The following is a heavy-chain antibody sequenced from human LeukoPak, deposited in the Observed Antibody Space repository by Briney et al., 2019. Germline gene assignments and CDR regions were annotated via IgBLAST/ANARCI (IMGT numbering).Heavy chain of an antibody. D-gene: IGHD6-19*01. CDR1: GGSISSYY. J-gene: IGHJ3*02. V-gene: IGHV4-34*01. CDR3: ASASSGWDDAFDI. CDR2: INHSGST. Sequence: PSETLSLTCTVSGGSISSYYWSWIRQPPGKGLEWIGEINHSGSTNYNPSLKSRVTISVDTSKNQFSLKLSSVTAADTAVYYCASASSGWDDAFDIWGQGTMVTVSS.